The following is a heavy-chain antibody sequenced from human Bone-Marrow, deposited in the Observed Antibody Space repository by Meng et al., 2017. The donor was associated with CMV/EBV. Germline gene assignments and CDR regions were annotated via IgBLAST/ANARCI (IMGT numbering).Heavy chain of an antibody. CDR1: GFTFDDYA. CDR2: ISWNSGSI. Sequence: SLKISCAASGFTFDDYAMRWVRQAPGKGLEWVSGISWNSGSIGYADSVKGRFTISRDNAKNSLYLQMNSLRAEDTALYYCAKTHCSSTSCKGHYFDYWGQGTLVTVSS. J-gene: IGHJ4*02. V-gene: IGHV3-9*01. D-gene: IGHD2-2*01. CDR3: AKTHCSSTSCKGHYFDY.